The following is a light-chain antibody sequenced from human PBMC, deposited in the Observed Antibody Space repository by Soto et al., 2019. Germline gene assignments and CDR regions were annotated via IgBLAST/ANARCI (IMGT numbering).Light chain of an antibody. CDR2: KAS. V-gene: IGKV1-5*03. CDR3: QQYNSYSSP. CDR1: QSISSW. J-gene: IGKJ1*01. Sequence: DIQMTQSPSTLSASVGDRVTITCRASQSISSWLAWYQQKPGKAPKLLIYKASSLESGVPSRFSGSGSGTEFTLTISSLQPDDFATYYCQQYNSYSSPFGQGTKVEIK.